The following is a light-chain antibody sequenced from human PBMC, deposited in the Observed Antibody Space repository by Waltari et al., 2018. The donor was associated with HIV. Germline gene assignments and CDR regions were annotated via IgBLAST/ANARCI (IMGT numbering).Light chain of an antibody. CDR2: WAS. CDR1: QSVLYSSNNKNF. CDR3: QQYYTTPRT. Sequence: DIVLTQSPDSLAVSLGERATINCKSSQSVLYSSNNKNFLAWYQQKPGQPPKLLVYWASSREFGVPDRFSGSGSGIDFTLTISSLQAEDVAVYYCQQYYTTPRTFGPGTTVDIK. J-gene: IGKJ3*01. V-gene: IGKV4-1*01.